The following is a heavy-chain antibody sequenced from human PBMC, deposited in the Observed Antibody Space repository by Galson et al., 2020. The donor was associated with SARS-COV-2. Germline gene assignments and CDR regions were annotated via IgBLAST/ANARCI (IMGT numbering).Heavy chain of an antibody. J-gene: IGHJ6*03. Sequence: SLRLSCAASGFTFSSYAMHWVRQAPGKGLEWVAVISYDGSNKYYADSVKGRFTISRDNSKNTLYLQMNSLRAEDTAVYYCARDAKYYDILTGYYARPPYYYYYYMDVWGKGTTVTVSS. CDR1: GFTFSSYA. D-gene: IGHD3-9*01. CDR3: ARDAKYYDILTGYYARPPYYYYYYMDV. CDR2: ISYDGSNK. V-gene: IGHV3-30*01.